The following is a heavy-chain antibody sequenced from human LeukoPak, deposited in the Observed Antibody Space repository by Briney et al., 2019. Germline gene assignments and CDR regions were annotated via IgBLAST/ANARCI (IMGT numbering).Heavy chain of an antibody. V-gene: IGHV3-9*01. CDR2: ISWNGGNI. Sequence: PGRSLRLSCSASGFSFDDYAMHWVRQAPGKGLEWVSGISWNGGNIAYADSVKGRFTVSRDNAKNFLYLQMNSLRPEDPAFYYCAKAPLGSLSFGAEDPWGQGTLVTVSS. D-gene: IGHD3-10*01. CDR3: AKAPLGSLSFGAEDP. J-gene: IGHJ5*02. CDR1: GFSFDDYA.